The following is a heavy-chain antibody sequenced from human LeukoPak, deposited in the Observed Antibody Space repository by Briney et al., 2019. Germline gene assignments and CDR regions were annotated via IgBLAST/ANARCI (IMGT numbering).Heavy chain of an antibody. V-gene: IGHV5-51*01. Sequence: GESLKISCKGSGYSFTNHWIGWVRQMPGKGLEWMGIIYPDVSNTRYSPSFQGQVTISADKSISTAYLQWSFLKAADTAMYYCARLSDSGNYFYMDVWGKGTTVTVSS. J-gene: IGHJ6*03. D-gene: IGHD3-10*01. CDR3: ARLSDSGNYFYMDV. CDR1: GYSFTNHW. CDR2: IYPDVSNT.